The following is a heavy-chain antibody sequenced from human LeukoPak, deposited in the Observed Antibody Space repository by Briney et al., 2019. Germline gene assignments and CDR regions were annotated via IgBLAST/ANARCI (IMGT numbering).Heavy chain of an antibody. CDR3: AKDMGYFTGMDV. J-gene: IGHJ6*02. D-gene: IGHD2-8*01. CDR1: GFTFNNYA. Sequence: GGSLRLSCAASGFTFNNYAMNWVRQIPGKGLEWVSVISGSGGTTYYADSVKGRFTISRDSSKNTLYLQMNSLRAEDTAVYYCAKDMGYFTGMDVWGQGTTVTVSS. CDR2: ISGSGGTT. V-gene: IGHV3-23*01.